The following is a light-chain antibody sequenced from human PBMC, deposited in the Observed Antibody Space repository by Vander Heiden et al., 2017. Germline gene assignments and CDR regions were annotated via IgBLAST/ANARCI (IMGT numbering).Light chain of an antibody. CDR2: EVS. CDR1: SSDVGSYNL. V-gene: IGLV2-23*02. J-gene: IGLJ3*02. Sequence: QSALTQPASVSGSPGQSITISCTGTSSDVGSYNLVTWYQQHPGKAPKLVIYEVSKRPSGVSNRFSGSKSGNTASLTISGLQAEDEADYYCCSYAGSSTLGVFGGGTKLTVL. CDR3: CSYAGSSTLGV.